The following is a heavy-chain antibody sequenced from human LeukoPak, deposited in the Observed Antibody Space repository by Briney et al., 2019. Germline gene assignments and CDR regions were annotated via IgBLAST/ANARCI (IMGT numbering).Heavy chain of an antibody. Sequence: GGSLRLSCAASGFTFSNAWMSWVRQAPGKGLEWVGRIKSKTDGGTTDHAAPVKGRFTISRDDSKNTLYLQMNSLKTEDTAVYYCTTDPGQQLAKRGYYYYGMDVWGKGTTVTVSS. D-gene: IGHD6-13*01. CDR1: GFTFSNAW. CDR3: TTDPGQQLAKRGYYYYGMDV. J-gene: IGHJ6*04. CDR2: IKSKTDGGTT. V-gene: IGHV3-15*01.